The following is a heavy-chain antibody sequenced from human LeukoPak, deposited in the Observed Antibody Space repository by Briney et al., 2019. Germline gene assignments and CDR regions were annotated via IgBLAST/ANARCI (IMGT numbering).Heavy chain of an antibody. CDR3: AAGPYQLLLFY. D-gene: IGHD2-2*01. Sequence: SETLSLTCTVSGDSISSYYYSWIRQPPGKGLEWIGYIYYSGSTNYNPSLKSRVTISVDTSKNQFSLKLSSVTAADTAVYYCAAGPYQLLLFYWGQGTLVTVSS. CDR1: GDSISSYY. J-gene: IGHJ4*02. V-gene: IGHV4-59*01. CDR2: IYYSGST.